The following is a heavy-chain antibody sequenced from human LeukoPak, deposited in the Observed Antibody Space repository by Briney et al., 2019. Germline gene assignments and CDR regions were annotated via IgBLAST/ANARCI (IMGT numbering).Heavy chain of an antibody. CDR3: ARVDRYQGAFDI. Sequence: ASMKVSCKASGYTFTSYYMHWVRQAPGQGLEWMGIINPSGGSTSYAQKFQGRVTMTRDTSTSTVYMELSSLRSEDTAVFYCARVDRYQGAFDIWGQGTMVTVSS. CDR2: INPSGGST. V-gene: IGHV1-46*01. D-gene: IGHD2-2*01. CDR1: GYTFTSYY. J-gene: IGHJ3*02.